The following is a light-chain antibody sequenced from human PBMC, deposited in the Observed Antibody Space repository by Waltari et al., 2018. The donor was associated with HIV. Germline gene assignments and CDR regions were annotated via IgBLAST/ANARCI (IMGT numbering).Light chain of an antibody. CDR2: EVT. J-gene: IGLJ2*01. CDR1: DLNYFEY. V-gene: IGLV2-14*01. Sequence: QSALTQPASLFWSPGQSITLSFDLNYFEYVPWYQRQPGQDPKVIIYEVTNRPSGLSNRFSGSKSGNTATLTISGLQPEDEADYFCTSYISGTTPVFGRGTRVTVL. CDR3: TSYISGTTPV.